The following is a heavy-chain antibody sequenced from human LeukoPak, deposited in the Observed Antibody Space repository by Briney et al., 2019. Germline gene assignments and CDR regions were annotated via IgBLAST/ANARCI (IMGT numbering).Heavy chain of an antibody. V-gene: IGHV4-34*01. CDR2: INHSGST. J-gene: IGHJ4*02. D-gene: IGHD3-22*01. CDR3: ARFLNDSSGYYDY. CDR1: GGSFSGYY. Sequence: PSETLSLTCAVYGGSFSGYYWSWIRQPPGKGLEWIGEINHSGSTNYNPSLKSRVTISVDTSKNQFSLKLSSVTAADTAVYYCARFLNDSSGYYDYWSQGTLVTVSS.